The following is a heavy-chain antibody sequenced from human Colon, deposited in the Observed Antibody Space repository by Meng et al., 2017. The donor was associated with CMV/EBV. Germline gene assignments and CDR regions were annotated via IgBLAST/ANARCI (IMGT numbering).Heavy chain of an antibody. V-gene: IGHV4-34*01. CDR1: GGSFSPYY. CDR2: IDHTGST. CDR3: ARGGGTPIRGVLPFDF. Sequence: QVQLQQWGPGLLKPSEPLSLTCALYGGSFSPYYWSWIRQSPGKGLEWIAEIDHTGSTNYNPSLKSRVTISIDTSNSHFSLNLTSATAADTAVYYCARGGGTPIRGVLPFDFWGQGTLVTVSS. J-gene: IGHJ4*02. D-gene: IGHD3-10*01.